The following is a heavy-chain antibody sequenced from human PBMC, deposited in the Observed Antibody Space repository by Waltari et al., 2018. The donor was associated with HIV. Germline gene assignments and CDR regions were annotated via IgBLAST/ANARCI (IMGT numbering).Heavy chain of an antibody. J-gene: IGHJ4*02. Sequence: EVQLDQSGAELKKTGESLRSSCKASGYNFGRYWIYWVRQIPGKGLEWMGIIFPGASNTRYSPSFRGKVTISADKSINTTFLQWTTLKASDSASYYCATGPDHYCDFWGQGTQVTVSS. V-gene: IGHV5-51*01. CDR1: GYNFGRYW. CDR2: IFPGASNT. CDR3: ATGPDHYCDF. D-gene: IGHD4-4*01.